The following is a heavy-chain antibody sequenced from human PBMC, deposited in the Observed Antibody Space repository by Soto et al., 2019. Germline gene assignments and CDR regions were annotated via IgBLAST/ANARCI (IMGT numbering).Heavy chain of an antibody. Sequence: PSETLSLTCTVCGGPISSYYWSWIRQPPGKGLEWIGYIYYSGSTNYNPSLKSRVTISVDTSKNQFSLKLSSVTAADTAVYYCARGGSGLASDYWGQGTLVTVSS. D-gene: IGHD6-19*01. J-gene: IGHJ4*02. CDR1: GGPISSYY. CDR3: ARGGSGLASDY. CDR2: IYYSGST. V-gene: IGHV4-59*01.